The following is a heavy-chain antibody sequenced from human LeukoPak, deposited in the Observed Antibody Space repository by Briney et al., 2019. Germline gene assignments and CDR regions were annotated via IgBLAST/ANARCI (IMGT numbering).Heavy chain of an antibody. CDR3: ASLYYYGSGSYSWYFQH. D-gene: IGHD3-10*01. Sequence: SETLSLTCTVSGGSISSYYWSWIRQPPGKGLEWIGYIYYSGSTNYNPSLKSRVTISVDTSKNQFSLKLSSVTAADTAVYYCASLYYYGSGSYSWYFQHWGQGTLVTVSS. J-gene: IGHJ1*01. CDR1: GGSISSYY. V-gene: IGHV4-59*08. CDR2: IYYSGST.